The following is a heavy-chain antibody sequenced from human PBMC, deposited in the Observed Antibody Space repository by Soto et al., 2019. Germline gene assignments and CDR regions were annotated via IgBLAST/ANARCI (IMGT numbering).Heavy chain of an antibody. D-gene: IGHD1-26*01. J-gene: IGHJ6*02. CDR2: IIPIFGTA. Sequence: SVKVSCKASGGTFSSYTISWVRQAPGQGLEWMGGIIPIFGTANYAQKFQGRVTITADESTSTAYMELSSLRSEDTAVYYCARDLGSSSIRYYYGMDVWGQGTTVTVSS. V-gene: IGHV1-69*13. CDR3: ARDLGSSSIRYYYGMDV. CDR1: GGTFSSYT.